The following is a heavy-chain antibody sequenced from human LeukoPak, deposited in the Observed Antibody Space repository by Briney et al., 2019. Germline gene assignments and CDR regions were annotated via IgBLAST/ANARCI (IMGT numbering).Heavy chain of an antibody. CDR2: INPNSGAT. V-gene: IGHV1-2*02. J-gene: IGHJ4*02. CDR3: ATWGSGWYF. Sequence: GASVKVSCKASGYTFTGCYMHWVRQAPGQGLEWMGWINPNSGATNYAQKFQGRVTMTRDTSISTAYMELTRLTSDDSAVYYCATWGSGWYFWGQGTLVTVSS. CDR1: GYTFTGCY. D-gene: IGHD5-18*01.